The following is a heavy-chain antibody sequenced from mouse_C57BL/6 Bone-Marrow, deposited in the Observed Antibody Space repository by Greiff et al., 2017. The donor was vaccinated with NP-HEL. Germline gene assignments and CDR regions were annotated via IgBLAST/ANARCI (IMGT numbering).Heavy chain of an antibody. CDR2: ISDGGSYT. CDR3: ARESYYGSRYYFDY. D-gene: IGHD1-1*01. CDR1: GFTFSSYA. V-gene: IGHV5-4*01. J-gene: IGHJ2*01. Sequence: EVQGVESGGGLVKPGGSLKLSCAASGFTFSSYAMSWVRQTPEKRLEWVATISDGGSYTYYPDNVKGRFTISRDNAKNNLYLQMSHLKSEDTAMYYCARESYYGSRYYFDYWGQGTTLTVSS.